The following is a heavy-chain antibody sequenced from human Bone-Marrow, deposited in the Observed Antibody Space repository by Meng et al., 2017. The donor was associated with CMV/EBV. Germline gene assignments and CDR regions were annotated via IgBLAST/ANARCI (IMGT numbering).Heavy chain of an antibody. Sequence: GESLKISCAASGFTFSSYGMHWVRQAPGKGLEWVGRIRSKANSYATAYAASVKGRFTISRDDSKNTAYLQMNSLKTEDTAVYYCTRHLSWGQGTLVTVYS. J-gene: IGHJ4*02. CDR1: GFTFSSYG. CDR2: IRSKANSYAT. CDR3: TRHLS. V-gene: IGHV3-73*01.